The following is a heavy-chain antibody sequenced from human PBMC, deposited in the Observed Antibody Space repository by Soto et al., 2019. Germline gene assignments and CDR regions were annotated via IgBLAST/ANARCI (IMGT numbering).Heavy chain of an antibody. CDR1: GGSFSGYY. Sequence: SEILSLTCAVYGGSFSGYYWSWIRQPPGKGLEWIGEINHSGSTNYNPSLKSRVTISVDTSKNQFSLKLSSVTAADTAVYYCARGQGGWFDPWGQGTLVTVSS. CDR2: INHSGST. J-gene: IGHJ5*02. V-gene: IGHV4-34*01. CDR3: ARGQGGWFDP.